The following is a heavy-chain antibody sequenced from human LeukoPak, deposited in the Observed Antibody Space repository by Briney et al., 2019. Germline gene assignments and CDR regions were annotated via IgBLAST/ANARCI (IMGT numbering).Heavy chain of an antibody. CDR3: AKDGHWTFDY. D-gene: IGHD1-1*01. CDR2: IGHEGSNK. J-gene: IGHJ4*02. Sequence: GGSLRLSCAASGFTFSSSGMHWVRQAPGKGLAWVAFIGHEGSNKYYADSVKGRFTISRDDSKNTLYLQMNSLRAEDTAVYYCAKDGHWTFDYWGQGTLVTVSS. V-gene: IGHV3-30*02. CDR1: GFTFSSSG.